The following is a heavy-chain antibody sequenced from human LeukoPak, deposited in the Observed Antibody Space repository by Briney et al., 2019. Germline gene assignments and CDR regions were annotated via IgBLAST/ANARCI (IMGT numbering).Heavy chain of an antibody. CDR3: AKDLGYCSGGSCYH. Sequence: PGGSLRLSCAASGFTFSSYAMNWVRQAPGKGLEWVSAISGSGGSTYYADSVKGRFTISRDNSKNTLYLQMNSLRAEDTAVYYCAKDLGYCSGGSCYHWGQGTLVTVSS. CDR1: GFTFSSYA. J-gene: IGHJ5*02. D-gene: IGHD2-15*01. CDR2: ISGSGGST. V-gene: IGHV3-23*01.